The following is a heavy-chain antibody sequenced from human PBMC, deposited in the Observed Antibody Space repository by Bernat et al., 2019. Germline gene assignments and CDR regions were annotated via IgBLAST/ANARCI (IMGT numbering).Heavy chain of an antibody. CDR3: AGGSSGSYYCYGMDV. V-gene: IGHV3-30-3*01. CDR2: ISYDGSNK. J-gene: IGHJ6*02. CDR1: GSIFSSYA. D-gene: IGHD3-10*01. Sequence: QVQLVESGGGVVQPGRSLRLSCAASGSIFSSYAMHWVRQAPGKGLEWVAVISYDGSNKYYADSVKGRFTISRDNSKNTLYLQMNSLRAEDTAVYYCAGGSSGSYYCYGMDVWGQGTTVTVSS.